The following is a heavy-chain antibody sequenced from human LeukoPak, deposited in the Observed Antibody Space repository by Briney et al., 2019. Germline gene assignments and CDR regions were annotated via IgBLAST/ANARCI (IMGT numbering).Heavy chain of an antibody. D-gene: IGHD5-24*01. CDR3: AKDYRSGDGYWDFDY. CDR2: IAGVTDT. CDR1: GFSFINYA. V-gene: IGHV3-23*01. J-gene: IGHJ4*02. Sequence: PGGSLRLSCAASGFSFINYAMSWVRQAPGRGLEWVSGIAGVTDTFYADSVKGRFIISRDNSKNTVSLEMNSLRVEDTAIYYCAKDYRSGDGYWDFDYWGQGTLVTVSS.